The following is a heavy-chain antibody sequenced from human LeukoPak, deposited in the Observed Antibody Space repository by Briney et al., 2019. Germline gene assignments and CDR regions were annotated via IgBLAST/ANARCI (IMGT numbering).Heavy chain of an antibody. J-gene: IGHJ4*02. V-gene: IGHV3-53*01. CDR3: AGATKWLAHDF. CDR2: IFDAGRT. Sequence: PGGSLRPSCAASGFTVGGTYMSWVRQAAGKGWEWVSTIFDAGRTTYADSVKGRFTISRDNYKNTLFLQMKSLRADDTAVYYCAGATKWLAHDFWGQGTRVTVSS. D-gene: IGHD6-19*01. CDR1: GFTVGGTY.